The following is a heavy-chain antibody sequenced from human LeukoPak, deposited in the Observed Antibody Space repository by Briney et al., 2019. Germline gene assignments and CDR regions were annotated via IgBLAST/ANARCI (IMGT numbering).Heavy chain of an antibody. Sequence: GESLKISCKGSGYSFTTYWIGWVRQMPGKGLEWKGIIYPGDSDTRYNPSFQGQVTVSADKSISTAYLQWSSLKASDTAMYYCARSGIAAAGTDYDYYYGLDVWGQGTTVTVSS. D-gene: IGHD6-13*01. CDR2: IYPGDSDT. V-gene: IGHV5-51*01. CDR3: ARSGIAAAGTDYDYYYGLDV. CDR1: GYSFTTYW. J-gene: IGHJ6*02.